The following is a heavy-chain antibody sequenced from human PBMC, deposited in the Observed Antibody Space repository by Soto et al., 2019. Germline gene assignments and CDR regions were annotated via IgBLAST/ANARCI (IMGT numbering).Heavy chain of an antibody. CDR3: ARDVQRQSFDY. CDR2: VNSDGRRT. J-gene: IGHJ4*02. V-gene: IGHV3-74*01. D-gene: IGHD5-18*01. Sequence: EVQLVESGGGLVQPGGSLRLSCVVSGITFSDYWMHCVRQAPGKGLVWVSRVNSDGRRTSYADSVKGRFTISRDNTKNTLYLQMTSLRAEDTAVYYCARDVQRQSFDYWGQGTLVTVSS. CDR1: GITFSDYW.